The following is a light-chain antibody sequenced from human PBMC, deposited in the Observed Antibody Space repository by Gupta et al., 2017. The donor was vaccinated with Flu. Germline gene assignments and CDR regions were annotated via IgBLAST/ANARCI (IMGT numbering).Light chain of an antibody. Sequence: QSAPTQPRSVSGSPGQSVTISCTGTRNDVGRSNRVPWYEQRPGKAPKLILYDVTERPSGVPDRFSGSKSGNTASLTISGLQADDEADYYCSSHAGRVTWVFGTGTTVTVL. CDR2: DVT. CDR1: RNDVGRSNR. CDR3: SSHAGRVTWV. V-gene: IGLV2-11*01. J-gene: IGLJ1*01.